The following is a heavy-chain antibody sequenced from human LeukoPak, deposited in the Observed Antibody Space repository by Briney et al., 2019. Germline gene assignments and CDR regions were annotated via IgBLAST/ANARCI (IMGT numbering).Heavy chain of an antibody. Sequence: ASVKVSRKASGYTFTGYYMHWVRQAPGQGLEWMGWINPNSGGTNYAQKFQGRVTMTRDTSISTAYMELSRLRSDDTAVYYCARGTKTYYYDSSGYLEDYWGQGTLVTVSS. D-gene: IGHD3-22*01. V-gene: IGHV1-2*02. J-gene: IGHJ4*02. CDR1: GYTFTGYY. CDR3: ARGTKTYYYDSSGYLEDY. CDR2: INPNSGGT.